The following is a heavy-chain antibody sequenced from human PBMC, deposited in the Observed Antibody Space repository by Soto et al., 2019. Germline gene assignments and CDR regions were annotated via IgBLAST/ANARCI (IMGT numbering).Heavy chain of an antibody. CDR1: GGSFSGYY. CDR2: INHSGST. D-gene: IGHD5-18*01. Sequence: SETLSFTCAVYGGSFSGYYWSWIRQPPGKGLEWIGEINHSGSTNYNPSLKSRVTISVDTSKNQFSLKLSSVTAADTAVYYCAGSGYSYGGDYWGQGTLVTVSS. CDR3: AGSGYSYGGDY. J-gene: IGHJ4*02. V-gene: IGHV4-34*01.